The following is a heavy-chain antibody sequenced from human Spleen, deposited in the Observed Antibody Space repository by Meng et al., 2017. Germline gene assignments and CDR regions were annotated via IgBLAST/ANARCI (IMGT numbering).Heavy chain of an antibody. D-gene: IGHD6-13*01. J-gene: IGHJ4*02. Sequence: SETLSLTCTVSGGSISSSSYYWGWIRQPPGKGLEWIGSIYYSGSTYYNPSLESRVTISVDTSKNQFSLKLSSVTAADTAVYYCVTGSTWYYFDYWGQGTLVTVSS. V-gene: IGHV4-39*07. CDR3: VTGSTWYYFDY. CDR2: IYYSGST. CDR1: GGSISSSSYY.